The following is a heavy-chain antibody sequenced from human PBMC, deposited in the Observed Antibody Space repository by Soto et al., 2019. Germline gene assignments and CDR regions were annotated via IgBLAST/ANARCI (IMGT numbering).Heavy chain of an antibody. CDR1: GFTFSSYA. Sequence: DVQLLESGGGLVQPEGSLRLSCAASGFTFSSYAMGWVRQGPGKGLEWVAVVSLGGSTHYADSVRGRFTISRDNSKNTLSLQMKSLTAEVTAVYFCAKRRGAGGHFDYWGQGALVTVSS. D-gene: IGHD2-15*01. J-gene: IGHJ4*02. CDR2: VSLGGST. CDR3: AKRRGAGGHFDY. V-gene: IGHV3-23*01.